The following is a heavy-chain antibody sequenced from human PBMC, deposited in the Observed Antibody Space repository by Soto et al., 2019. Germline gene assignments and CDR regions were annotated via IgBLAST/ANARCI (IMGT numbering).Heavy chain of an antibody. Sequence: SQTLSLTCAISGDSVSSNSAAWNWIRQSPSRGLEWLGRTYYRSKWYYDYAVSGKSRITINPDISKNQFSLDLNSVTPEDTAVYYCARDGGTCDDFWDYWGQGTLVTVSS. D-gene: IGHD3-3*01. CDR2: TYYRSKWYY. J-gene: IGHJ4*02. CDR3: ARDGGTCDDFWDY. V-gene: IGHV6-1*01. CDR1: GDSVSSNSAA.